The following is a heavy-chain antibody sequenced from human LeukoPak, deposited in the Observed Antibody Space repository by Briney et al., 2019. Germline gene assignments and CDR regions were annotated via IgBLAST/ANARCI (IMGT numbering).Heavy chain of an antibody. J-gene: IGHJ4*02. Sequence: GESPKISCKGSGYSFTSYWIGWVRQMPGKGLEWMGIIYPGDSDTRYSPSFQGQVTISADKSISTAYLQWSSLKASDTAMYHCARLYYYDSSGYYYFDYWGQGTLVTVSS. D-gene: IGHD3-22*01. V-gene: IGHV5-51*01. CDR3: ARLYYYDSSGYYYFDY. CDR2: IYPGDSDT. CDR1: GYSFTSYW.